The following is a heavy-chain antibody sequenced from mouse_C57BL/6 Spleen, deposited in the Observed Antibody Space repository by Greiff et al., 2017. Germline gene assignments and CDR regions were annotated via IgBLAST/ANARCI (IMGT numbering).Heavy chain of an antibody. CDR2: INPNNGGT. V-gene: IGHV1-26*01. D-gene: IGHD2-5*01. Sequence: EVQLQQSGPELVKPWASVKISCKASGYTFTDYYMNWVKQSHGKSLEWIGGINPNNGGTRYNQKFKGKATLTVDNSSSTAYMELRSLTSEDSAVYYCESPYSNYETWFAYWGQGTLVTVSA. CDR3: ESPYSNYETWFAY. J-gene: IGHJ3*01. CDR1: GYTFTDYY.